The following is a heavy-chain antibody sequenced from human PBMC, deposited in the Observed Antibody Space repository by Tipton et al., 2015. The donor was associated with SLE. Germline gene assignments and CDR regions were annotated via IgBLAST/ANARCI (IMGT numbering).Heavy chain of an antibody. CDR3: ARWAGPTVNFDY. CDR2: IYYSGGT. CDR1: GGSISSYY. V-gene: IGHV4-59*01. D-gene: IGHD4-11*01. J-gene: IGHJ4*02. Sequence: TLSLTCTVSGGSISSYYWSWIRQPPGKGLEWIGYIYYSGGTNYNPSLKSRVTISVDTSKNQFSLKLSSVTAADTAVYYCARWAGPTVNFDYWGQGTLVTASS.